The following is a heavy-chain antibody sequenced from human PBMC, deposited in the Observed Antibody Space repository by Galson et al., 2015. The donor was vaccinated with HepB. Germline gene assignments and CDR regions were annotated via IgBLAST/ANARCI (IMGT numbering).Heavy chain of an antibody. D-gene: IGHD2-15*01. CDR1: GGSISSGGYY. CDR2: IYYSGST. J-gene: IGHJ6*02. V-gene: IGHV4-31*03. Sequence: LSLTCTVSGGSISSGGYYWSWIRQHPGKGLEWIGYIYYSGSTYYNPSLKSRVTISVDTSKNQFSLKLSSETAADTAVYYCARDKNYCSGGSCYSSYYYGMDVWGQGTTVTVSS. CDR3: ARDKNYCSGGSCYSSYYYGMDV.